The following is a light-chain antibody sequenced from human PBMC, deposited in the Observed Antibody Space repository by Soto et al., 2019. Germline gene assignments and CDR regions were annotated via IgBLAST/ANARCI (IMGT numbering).Light chain of an antibody. CDR2: EDG. V-gene: IGLV2-23*01. Sequence: QSALTQPASVSGSPGQSITISCTGTSSDAGNYNFVSWYQQHPGKAPKVIIYEDGTRPSGVSNRISGSKSGNTASLTISGLQAEDEADYYCCSYAGSSTSWVFGGGTKVTVL. CDR3: CSYAGSSTSWV. CDR1: SSDAGNYNF. J-gene: IGLJ3*02.